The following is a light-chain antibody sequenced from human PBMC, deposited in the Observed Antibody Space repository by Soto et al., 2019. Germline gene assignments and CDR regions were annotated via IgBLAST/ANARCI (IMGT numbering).Light chain of an antibody. J-gene: IGKJ4*01. V-gene: IGKV4-1*01. CDR2: WAS. CDR3: QQYYSTPLT. CDR1: QSVLYSSNNKNY. Sequence: DIVMTQSPDSLAVSLGERATINCKSSQSVLYSSNNKNYLAWYQQKPGQPPKLLIYWASTRESGVPDRFSDSGSWTDFTLTISSLQAEDVAVYYCQQYYSTPLTFGGGTKVEIK.